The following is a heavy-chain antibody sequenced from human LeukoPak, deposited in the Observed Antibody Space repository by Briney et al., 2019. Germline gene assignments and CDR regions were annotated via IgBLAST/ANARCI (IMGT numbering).Heavy chain of an antibody. CDR2: IYYSGST. V-gene: IGHV4-39*01. CDR3: SRLVLAGYFDY. J-gene: IGHJ4*02. D-gene: IGHD2-15*01. CDR1: GGSISSSSYY. Sequence: SETLSLTCTVSGGSISSSSYYWGWIRQPPGKGLEWIGSIYYSGSTYYNPSLKSRVTISVDTSKNQFSLKLSSVTAADTAVYYCSRLVLAGYFDYWGQGTLVTVSS.